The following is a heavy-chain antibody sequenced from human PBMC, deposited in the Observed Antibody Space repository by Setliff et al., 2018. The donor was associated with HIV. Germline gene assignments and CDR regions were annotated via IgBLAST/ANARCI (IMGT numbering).Heavy chain of an antibody. CDR1: GGSSSSRSYY. CDR3: ARDGRHDRNRWYVTHQYFKY. Sequence: SETLSLTCTASGGSSSSRSYYWGWIRQPPGKGLEWIGSIYSSGSTYYNPSLKSRVTISVDTSKKQFSLRLSSVTAADTAVYYCARDGRHDRNRWYVTHQYFKYWGQGTLVTVSS. J-gene: IGHJ1*01. V-gene: IGHV4-39*07. CDR2: IYSSGST. D-gene: IGHD2-15*01.